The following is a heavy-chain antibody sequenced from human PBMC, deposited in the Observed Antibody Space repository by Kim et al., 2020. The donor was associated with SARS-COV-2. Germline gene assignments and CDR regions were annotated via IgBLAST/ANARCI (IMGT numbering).Heavy chain of an antibody. J-gene: IGHJ4*02. Sequence: GGSLRLSCVASGFAFSNYWMYWVRQAPGKGLEWVASIKTDGSEKFYVDSVKGRFSISRDNAKNSLFLEMNSLRVEDTAVYYCVKDATTGWSFDYWGEGT. CDR3: VKDATTGWSFDY. V-gene: IGHV3-7*01. D-gene: IGHD6-19*01. CDR2: IKTDGSEK. CDR1: GFAFSNYW.